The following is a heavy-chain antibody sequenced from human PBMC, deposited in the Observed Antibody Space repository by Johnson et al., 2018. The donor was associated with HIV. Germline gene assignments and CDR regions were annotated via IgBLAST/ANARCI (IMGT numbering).Heavy chain of an antibody. CDR3: ARDGFYSGSYDMFDI. CDR1: GLTFSSYG. J-gene: IGHJ3*02. Sequence: QVRLVESGGGVVQPGRSLRLSCAASGLTFSSYGMHWVRQAPGKGLEWVAVISYDGSNKYYADSVKGRFTIYRDNSKNTLYLQMNRLRAEDTAVYYCARDGFYSGSYDMFDIWGQGTMVTVSS. D-gene: IGHD1-26*01. V-gene: IGHV3-30*03. CDR2: ISYDGSNK.